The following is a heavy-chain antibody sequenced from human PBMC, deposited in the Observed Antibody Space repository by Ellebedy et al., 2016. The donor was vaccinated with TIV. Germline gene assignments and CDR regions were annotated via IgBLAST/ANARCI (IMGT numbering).Heavy chain of an antibody. J-gene: IGHJ5*02. Sequence: SGPTLVKPTQTLTLTCTFSGFSLSTSGVGVGWIRQPPGKALEWLALIYRNDDKRYSPSLKSRLTIPKDTSKNQVVLKMTNMDPVDTATYYCAHRGGYCSSTSCLPAGWFDPWGQGTLVTVSS. CDR1: GFSLSTSGVG. V-gene: IGHV2-5*01. CDR3: AHRGGYCSSTSCLPAGWFDP. D-gene: IGHD2-2*01. CDR2: IYRNDDK.